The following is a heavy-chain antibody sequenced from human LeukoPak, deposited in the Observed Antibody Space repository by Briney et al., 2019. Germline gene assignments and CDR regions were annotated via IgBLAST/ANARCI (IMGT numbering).Heavy chain of an antibody. D-gene: IGHD3-9*01. CDR2: INSDGSST. Sequence: PGGSLRLSCAASGFTFSSCWMHWVRQAPGKGLVWVSRINSDGSSTSYADSVKGRFTISRDNAKNTLYLQMNSLRAEDTAVYYCARGYYDILTGYPRFDYWGQGTLVTVSS. CDR3: ARGYYDILTGYPRFDY. J-gene: IGHJ4*02. CDR1: GFTFSSCW. V-gene: IGHV3-74*01.